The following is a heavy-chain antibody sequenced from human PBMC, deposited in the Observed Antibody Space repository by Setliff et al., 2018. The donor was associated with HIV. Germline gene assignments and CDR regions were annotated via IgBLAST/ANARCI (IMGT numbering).Heavy chain of an antibody. CDR1: GYTFTGYY. D-gene: IGHD2-2*01. Sequence: VKVSCKASGYTFTGYYMHWVRQAPGQGLEWMGWINPNNGGTNYAQKFWGRVTITTHESTSTAYMELSSLRSEDTAVYYCARDFGGYCSSMSCPGLFDPWGQGTLVTVSS. CDR2: INPNNGGT. J-gene: IGHJ5*02. V-gene: IGHV1-2*02. CDR3: ARDFGGYCSSMSCPGLFDP.